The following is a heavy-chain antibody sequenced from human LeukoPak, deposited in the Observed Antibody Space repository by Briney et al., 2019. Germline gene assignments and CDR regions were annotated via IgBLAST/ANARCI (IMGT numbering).Heavy chain of an antibody. CDR2: ISGSGGST. V-gene: IGHV3-23*01. CDR1: GFTFSSYA. Sequence: QPGGSLRLSCAASGFTFSSYAMSWVRQAPGKGLEWVSAISGSGGSTYYADSVKGRFTISRDNSKNTLYLQMNSLRAEDPAVYYCAIPPNIGCTNGVCGDFQHWGQGTLVTVSS. J-gene: IGHJ1*01. D-gene: IGHD2-8*01. CDR3: AIPPNIGCTNGVCGDFQH.